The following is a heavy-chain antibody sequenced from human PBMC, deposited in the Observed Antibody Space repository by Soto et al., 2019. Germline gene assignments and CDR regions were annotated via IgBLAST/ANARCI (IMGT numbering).Heavy chain of an antibody. V-gene: IGHV3-13*01. D-gene: IGHD3-10*01. CDR3: ARGELRGDRTYYYYYGMDV. J-gene: IGHJ6*02. CDR1: GFTFSSYD. Sequence: EVQLVESGGGLVQPGGSLRLSCAASGFTFSSYDMHWVRQATGKGLEWVSAIGTAGDTYYPGSVKGRFTISRENAKNSVYLQMNSLRDGDTAVYYCARGELRGDRTYYYYYGMDVWGQGTTVTVSS. CDR2: IGTAGDT.